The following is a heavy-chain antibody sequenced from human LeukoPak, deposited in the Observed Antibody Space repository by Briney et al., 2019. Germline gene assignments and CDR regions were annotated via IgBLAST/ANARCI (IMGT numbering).Heavy chain of an antibody. Sequence: PGGSLRLSCAASGFTFSTCTMHWVRQAPGKGLEWVAVISYDGSNKYYAGSVKGRFTISRDNSKNTLYLQMNSLRAEDTAVYYCAKREYYGSGTYYFDCWGQGTLVTVSS. D-gene: IGHD3-10*01. CDR2: ISYDGSNK. CDR1: GFTFSTCT. CDR3: AKREYYGSGTYYFDC. J-gene: IGHJ4*02. V-gene: IGHV3-30*18.